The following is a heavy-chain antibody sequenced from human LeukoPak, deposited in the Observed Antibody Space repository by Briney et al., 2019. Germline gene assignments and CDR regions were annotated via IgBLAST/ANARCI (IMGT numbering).Heavy chain of an antibody. V-gene: IGHV3-30-3*01. CDR3: AREVGSSTSGGVRGAHDAFDI. D-gene: IGHD2-2*01. CDR2: ISYDGSNK. Sequence: PGGSLRLSCAASGFTFSSYAMHWVRQAPGKGLEWVAVISYDGSNKYYADSVKGRFTISRDNSKNTLYLQMNSLRAEDTAAYYCAREVGSSTSGGVRGAHDAFDIWGKGQWSPSLQ. CDR1: GFTFSSYA. J-gene: IGHJ3*02.